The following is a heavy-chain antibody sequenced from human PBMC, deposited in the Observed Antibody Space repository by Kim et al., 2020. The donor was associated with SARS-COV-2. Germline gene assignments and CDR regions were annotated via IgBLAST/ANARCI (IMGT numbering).Heavy chain of an antibody. D-gene: IGHD3-10*01. J-gene: IGHJ4*01. CDR1: GGSFSGYY. V-gene: IGHV4-34*01. CDR3: ARATAGWFGGLLPPDY. CDR2: INHSGST. Sequence: SETLSLTCAVYGGSFSGYYWSWIRQPPGKGLEWIGEINHSGSTNYNPSLKSRVTISVDTSKNQFSLKLSSVTAADTAVYYCARATAGWFGGLLPPDYWG.